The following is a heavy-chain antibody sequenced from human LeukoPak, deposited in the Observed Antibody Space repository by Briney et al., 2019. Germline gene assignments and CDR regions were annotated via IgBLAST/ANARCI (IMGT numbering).Heavy chain of an antibody. Sequence: PSETLSLTCTVSSGSINNYYWSWIRQPPGKGLEWIGYIYYSGSTNYNPSLKSRVTISVDKSKNQFSLKLSSVTAADTAVYYCARVNGDTAMVFDYWGQGTLVTVSS. D-gene: IGHD5-18*01. CDR3: ARVNGDTAMVFDY. CDR1: SGSINNYY. J-gene: IGHJ4*02. V-gene: IGHV4-59*12. CDR2: IYYSGST.